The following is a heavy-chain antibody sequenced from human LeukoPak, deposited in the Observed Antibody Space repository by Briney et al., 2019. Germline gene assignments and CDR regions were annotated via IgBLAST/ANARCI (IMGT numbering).Heavy chain of an antibody. V-gene: IGHV3-53*01. CDR2: IYSGGST. J-gene: IGHJ4*02. CDR3: ARERLLVPLDY. CDR1: GFTVSSNY. Sequence: GGSLRLSCAASGFTVSSNYMSWVRQAPGKGLEWVSVIYSGGSTYYADSVKGRFTISRDNAKNSLYLQMNSLRAEDTAVYYCARERLLVPLDYWGQGTLVTVSS. D-gene: IGHD6-13*01.